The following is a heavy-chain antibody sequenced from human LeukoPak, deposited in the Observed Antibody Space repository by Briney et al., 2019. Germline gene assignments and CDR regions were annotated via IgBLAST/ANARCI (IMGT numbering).Heavy chain of an antibody. CDR1: GFTFSSYA. CDR2: ISYDGSNK. D-gene: IGHD2/OR15-2a*01. Sequence: PGGSLRLSCAASGFTFSSYAMHWVRQAPGKGLEWVAVISYDGSNKYYADSVKGRFTISRDNSKNTLYLQMNSLRAEDTAVYYCARGVRLLDSFDPWGQGTLVTVSS. J-gene: IGHJ5*02. CDR3: ARGVRLLDSFDP. V-gene: IGHV3-30*04.